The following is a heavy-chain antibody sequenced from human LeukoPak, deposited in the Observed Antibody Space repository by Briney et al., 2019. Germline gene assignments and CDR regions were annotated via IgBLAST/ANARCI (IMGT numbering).Heavy chain of an antibody. CDR2: MNPNSGGT. CDR1: GYTFTGDY. V-gene: IGHV1-2*02. Sequence: ASVKVSCKASGYTFTGDYMHWVRQAPGQGRGGMGWMNPNSGGTNYAQKFQGRVTMTGDTSISTAYMALSRLRSDDTAVYYCARDSALYYDFWSGYPSPGYFDYWGQGTLVTVSS. J-gene: IGHJ4*02. D-gene: IGHD3-3*01. CDR3: ARDSALYYDFWSGYPSPGYFDY.